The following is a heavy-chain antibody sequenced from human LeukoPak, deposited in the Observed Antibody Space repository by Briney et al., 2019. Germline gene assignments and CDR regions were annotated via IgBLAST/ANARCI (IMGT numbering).Heavy chain of an antibody. CDR2: FRNSGTS. CDR3: TRGAGWLIDY. D-gene: IGHD3-16*01. CDR1: DDSISDYY. J-gene: IGHJ4*02. Sequence: PSETLSLTCTVSDDSISDYYRGWIRQPPGKGLEWIGYFRNSGTSTYNPSLKSRVTISADTSKNQFSLKLNSLTTADTAVYYCTRGAGWLIDYWGQGILVTVSS. V-gene: IGHV4-59*01.